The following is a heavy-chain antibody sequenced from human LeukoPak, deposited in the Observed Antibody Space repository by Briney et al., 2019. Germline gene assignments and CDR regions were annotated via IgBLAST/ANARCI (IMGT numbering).Heavy chain of an antibody. J-gene: IGHJ5*02. D-gene: IGHD6-19*01. CDR1: GGSISSGGYS. V-gene: IGHV4-30-2*01. Sequence: SQTLSLTCAVSGGSISSGGYSWSWIRQPPGKGLEWIGYIYHSGSTYYNPSLKSRVTISVDRSKNQFSLKLSSVAAADTAVYYCARVGDSSPHSSGWYNWFDPWGQGTLVTVSS. CDR3: ARVGDSSPHSSGWYNWFDP. CDR2: IYHSGST.